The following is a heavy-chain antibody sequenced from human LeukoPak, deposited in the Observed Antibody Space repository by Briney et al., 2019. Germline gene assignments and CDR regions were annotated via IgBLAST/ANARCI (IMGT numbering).Heavy chain of an antibody. V-gene: IGHV4-39*07. CDR3: AREKRTIFVGYYYGMDV. D-gene: IGHD3-3*01. J-gene: IGHJ6*02. CDR1: GGSISSSSYY. Sequence: PSETLSLTCTVSGGSISSSSYYWGWIRQPPGKGLEWIGSIYYSGSTNYNPSLKSRVTISVDTSKNQFSLKLSSVTAADTAVYYCAREKRTIFVGYYYGMDVWGQGTTVTVSS. CDR2: IYYSGST.